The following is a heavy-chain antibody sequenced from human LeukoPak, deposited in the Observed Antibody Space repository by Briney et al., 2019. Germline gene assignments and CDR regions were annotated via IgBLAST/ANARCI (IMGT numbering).Heavy chain of an antibody. D-gene: IGHD2-2*01. V-gene: IGHV4-39*01. CDR1: GGSISSSSYY. Sequence: PSETLSLTCTVSGGSISSSSYYWGWIRQPPGGGLECIVIFFYRRSTYYHPSLKSRVTISVDTSKNHFSLKLSSVPAADTAVYYCARWITYQLLFDYWGQGTLVPVSS. CDR3: ARWITYQLLFDY. CDR2: FFYRRST. J-gene: IGHJ4*02.